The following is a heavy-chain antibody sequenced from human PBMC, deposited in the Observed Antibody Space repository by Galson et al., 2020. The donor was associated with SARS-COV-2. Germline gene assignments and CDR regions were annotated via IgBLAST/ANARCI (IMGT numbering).Heavy chain of an antibody. CDR3: ATGAVAGTGD. J-gene: IGHJ4*02. CDR1: GGSLSSINYY. CDR2: NHTGGST. D-gene: IGHD6-19*01. V-gene: IGHV4-61*02. Sequence: SETLSLTCTVSGGSLSSINYYWSWIPQPAGKGLEWLGRNHTGGSTNFNPSLRSRVTISIDRSKNQFSLERTSLTDADTAVYYCATGAVAGTGDWGQGTLVTVSS.